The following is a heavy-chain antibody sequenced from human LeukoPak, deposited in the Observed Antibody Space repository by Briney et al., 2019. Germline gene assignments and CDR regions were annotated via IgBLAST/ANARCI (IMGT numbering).Heavy chain of an antibody. CDR1: GFTFRGYA. Sequence: RGCLRLSCAASGFTFRGYAMRGGREAPEGGVGRGSTICGGVGVTYYADSVRGGFTISRDNSRKTLYLQMNSLRAEDTAVYYCAKLLDSGSYYKYDYWGQGILVTVSS. CDR3: AKLLDSGSYYKYDY. CDR2: ICGGVGVT. D-gene: IGHD3-10*01. V-gene: IGHV3-23*01. J-gene: IGHJ4*02.